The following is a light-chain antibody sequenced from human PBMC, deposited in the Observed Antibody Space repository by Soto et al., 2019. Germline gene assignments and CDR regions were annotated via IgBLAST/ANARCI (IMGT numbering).Light chain of an antibody. CDR3: QQYNSYSWT. V-gene: IGKV1-5*01. CDR2: PAS. CDR1: QNIGRW. Sequence: DIQMTQSPSTLSASIGDRVTISCRASQNIGRWLAWYQQRPGTAPNLLIYPASNLRGGVPSRFSGGGSGTEFTLTISSLQPDDIATYSCQQYNSYSWTFGQGTKVDIK. J-gene: IGKJ1*01.